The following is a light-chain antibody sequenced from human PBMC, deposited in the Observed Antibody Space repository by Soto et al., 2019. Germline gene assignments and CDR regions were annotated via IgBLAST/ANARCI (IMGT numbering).Light chain of an antibody. CDR2: GVT. CDR1: HNDIGTYDY. Sequence: QSVLTQPTSVSGSPGQSITFSCTGNHNDIGTYDYVSWYQQHPGRAPRLLIYGVTTRPSGISDRFSASKSGLTASLTISGLQPEDEADYYCSSFTSDRIYVFGPGTKVTVL. CDR3: SSFTSDRIYV. J-gene: IGLJ1*01. V-gene: IGLV2-14*03.